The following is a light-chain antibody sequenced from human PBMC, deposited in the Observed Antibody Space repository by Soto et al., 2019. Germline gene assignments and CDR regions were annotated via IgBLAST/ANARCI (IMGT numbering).Light chain of an antibody. CDR2: DVY. V-gene: IGLV2-14*01. CDR1: SSDVGRYTY. Sequence: QSALTQPASVSGSPGQSITISCAGTSSDVGRYTYVSWYQQHPGKVPKLLIYDVYNRPSGVSDRFPGSKSDNTASLTISGLQAEDEADYYCISYTSTSTPYVFGGGTKVTVL. J-gene: IGLJ1*01. CDR3: ISYTSTSTPYV.